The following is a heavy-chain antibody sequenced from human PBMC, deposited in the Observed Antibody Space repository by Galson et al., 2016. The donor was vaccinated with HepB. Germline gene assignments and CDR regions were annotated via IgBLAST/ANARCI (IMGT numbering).Heavy chain of an antibody. D-gene: IGHD3-16*02. CDR2: IDSGGSYT. Sequence: QSGAEVKEPGDSLRISCSTSGYTFAAYYISWVRQMPGKGLEWLGMIDSGGSYTNYNPSFEGHVTISTDKSVRAVYLQWRSLKASDSAMYYCARHKPAAVRVMDLSFNYWGQGTLVTVSS. V-gene: IGHV5-10-1*01. J-gene: IGHJ4*02. CDR1: GYTFAAYY. CDR3: ARHKPAAVRVMDLSFNY.